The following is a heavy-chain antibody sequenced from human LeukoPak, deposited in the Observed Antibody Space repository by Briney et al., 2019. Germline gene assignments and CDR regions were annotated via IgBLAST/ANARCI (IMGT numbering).Heavy chain of an antibody. Sequence: PGGSLRLSCAASGFTFSSYGMHWVRQAPGKGLEWVAVIWYDGSNKYYGDSVKGRFTISRDNSKNTLYLQMNSLRAEDTAVYYCARDRDYYDSSGFFDYWGQGTLVTVSS. D-gene: IGHD3-22*01. CDR1: GFTFSSYG. V-gene: IGHV3-33*01. J-gene: IGHJ4*02. CDR2: IWYDGSNK. CDR3: ARDRDYYDSSGFFDY.